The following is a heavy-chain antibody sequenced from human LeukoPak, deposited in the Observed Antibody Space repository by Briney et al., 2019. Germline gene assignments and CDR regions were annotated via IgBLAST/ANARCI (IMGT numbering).Heavy chain of an antibody. CDR2: ISGSGGST. Sequence: GGSLRLSCAASGFAVSRNYMNWVRQAPGKGLEWVSAISGSGGSTYYADSVKGRFTISRDNSKNTLYLQMNSLRAEDTAVYYCAKGSVVVGYYYYMDVWGKGTTVTVSS. CDR3: AKGSVVVGYYYYMDV. D-gene: IGHD2-2*01. CDR1: GFAVSRNY. V-gene: IGHV3-23*01. J-gene: IGHJ6*03.